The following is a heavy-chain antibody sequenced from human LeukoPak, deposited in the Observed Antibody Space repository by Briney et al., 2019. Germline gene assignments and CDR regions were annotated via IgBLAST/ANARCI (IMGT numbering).Heavy chain of an antibody. D-gene: IGHD2-2*01. CDR1: GGSFSGYY. Sequence: PSETLSLTCAVYGGSFSGYYWSWIRQPPGKGLEWIGEINHSGSTNYNPSLKSRVTISVDTSKNQFSLKLSSVTAADTAVYYCASHIGGVPASKESWFDPWGQGTLVTVSS. V-gene: IGHV4-34*01. CDR3: ASHIGGVPASKESWFDP. CDR2: INHSGST. J-gene: IGHJ5*02.